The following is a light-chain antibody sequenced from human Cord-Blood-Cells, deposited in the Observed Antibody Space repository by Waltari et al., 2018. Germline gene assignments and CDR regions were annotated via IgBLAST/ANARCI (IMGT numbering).Light chain of an antibody. CDR3: CSYAGSSTSLV. CDR2: EVS. V-gene: IGLV2-23*02. Sequence: QSALTQPASVSGSPGPSITISCTGTSSDVGSYNLVSCYQQHPGKAPKLMIYEVSKRPSGVSNRFSGSKSGNTASLTISGLQAEDEADYYCCSYAGSSTSLVFGTGTKVTVL. CDR1: SSDVGSYNL. J-gene: IGLJ1*01.